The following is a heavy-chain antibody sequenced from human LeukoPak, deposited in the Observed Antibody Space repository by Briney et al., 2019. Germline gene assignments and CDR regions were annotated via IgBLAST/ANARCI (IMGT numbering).Heavy chain of an antibody. J-gene: IGHJ4*02. CDR2: ISYSGST. CDR1: GGSITSRNYQ. CDR3: ASSDYYDSSGYYFDY. Sequence: SETLFLTCTVSGGSITSRNYQWGWIRQPPGKGLEWIGSISYSGSTYFNLSLKSRVIISVDTSNNQFSLKLSSVTAADTAVYYCASSDYYDSSGYYFDYWGQGTLVTVSS. D-gene: IGHD3-22*01. V-gene: IGHV4-39*01.